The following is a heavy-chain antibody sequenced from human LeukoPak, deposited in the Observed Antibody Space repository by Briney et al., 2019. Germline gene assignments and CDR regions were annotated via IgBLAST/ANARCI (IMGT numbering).Heavy chain of an antibody. J-gene: IGHJ4*02. V-gene: IGHV3-23*01. CDR3: ARETVQGDSSGAPDY. CDR2: ISGSGGST. D-gene: IGHD3-22*01. CDR1: GFTFSSYA. Sequence: PGGSLRLSCAASGFTFSSYAMSWVRQAPGKVLEWVSAISGSGGSTYYADSVKGRFTISRDNSKNTLYLQMNSLRAEDTAVYYCARETVQGDSSGAPDYWGQGTLVTVSS.